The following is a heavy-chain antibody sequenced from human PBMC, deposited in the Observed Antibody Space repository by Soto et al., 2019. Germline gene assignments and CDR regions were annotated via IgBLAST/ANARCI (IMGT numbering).Heavy chain of an antibody. Sequence: QVQLVESGGGVVQPGTSLRLSCVGSGFTFRSYVIHWVRQAPGKGLEWVALTSYDGSGKYYGDSVRGRFTISRDNSRNTVDLQMDSLRLEDTALYSCARWGTTGGLDVWGQGTLVSVS. J-gene: IGHJ1*01. CDR3: ARWGTTGGLDV. D-gene: IGHD3-16*01. CDR2: TSYDGSGK. V-gene: IGHV3-30*19. CDR1: GFTFRSYV.